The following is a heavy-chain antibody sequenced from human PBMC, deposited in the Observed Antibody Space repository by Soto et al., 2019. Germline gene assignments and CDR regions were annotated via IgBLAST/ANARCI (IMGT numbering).Heavy chain of an antibody. V-gene: IGHV3-53*01. Sequence: GGSLRLSCAASGFTVSSNYMSWVRQAPGKGLEWVSVIYSGGSTYYADSVKGRFTISRDNSKNTLYLQMNSLRAEDTAVYYCARGGSSSSYPHDAFDIWGQGTMVTVSS. D-gene: IGHD6-6*01. CDR3: ARGGSSSSYPHDAFDI. CDR2: IYSGGST. CDR1: GFTVSSNY. J-gene: IGHJ3*02.